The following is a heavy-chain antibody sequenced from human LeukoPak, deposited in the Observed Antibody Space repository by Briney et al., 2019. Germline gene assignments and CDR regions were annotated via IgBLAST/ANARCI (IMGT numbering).Heavy chain of an antibody. J-gene: IGHJ4*02. Sequence: GASVTVSCKASGYTFTSYGISWVRQAPGQGLEWMGWISTCNGNTNYAQKLQGRVTMTTDTSTSTAYMELRSLRSDDTAVYYCARDYSSGWPNFDYWGQGTLVTVSS. CDR3: ARDYSSGWPNFDY. CDR1: GYTFTSYG. V-gene: IGHV1-18*01. CDR2: ISTCNGNT. D-gene: IGHD6-19*01.